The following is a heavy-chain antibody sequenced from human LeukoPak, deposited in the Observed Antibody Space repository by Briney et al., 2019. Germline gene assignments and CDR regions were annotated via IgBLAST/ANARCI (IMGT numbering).Heavy chain of an antibody. J-gene: IGHJ5*02. CDR3: ARVVVVPAAMHNWFDP. CDR1: GGSISSYY. CDR2: IYTSGST. D-gene: IGHD2-2*01. Sequence: SETLSLTCTVSGGSISSYYWSWIRQPAGKGLGWIGRIYTSGSTNYNPSLKSRVTMSVDTSKNQFSLKLSSVTAADTAVYYCARVVVVPAAMHNWFDPWGQGTLVTVSS. V-gene: IGHV4-4*07.